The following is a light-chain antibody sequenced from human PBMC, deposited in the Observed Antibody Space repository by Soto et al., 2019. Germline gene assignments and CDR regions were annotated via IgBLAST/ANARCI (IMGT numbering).Light chain of an antibody. Sequence: QSALTQPASVSGSPAQSITISCTGTSSDVGGYNYVSWYQQHPGKAPKLISYDVSNRPSGVSNRFSGSKSGNTASLTISGLQAEDEADYYCSSYTSSSTYVFGSGTKVTV. CDR1: SSDVGGYNY. V-gene: IGLV2-14*01. CDR2: DVS. CDR3: SSYTSSSTYV. J-gene: IGLJ1*01.